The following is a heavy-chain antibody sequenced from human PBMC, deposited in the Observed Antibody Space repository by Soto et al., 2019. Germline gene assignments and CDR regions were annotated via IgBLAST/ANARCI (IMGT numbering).Heavy chain of an antibody. CDR3: AKDIANDDGDTNGCDS. D-gene: IGHD2-21*02. CDR1: RFTFEDYA. J-gene: IGHJ5*01. CDR2: ISWNSATI. Sequence: GGSRRLACAASRFTFEDYAMHWVRQVPGRGLEWVSIISWNSATIVYAESMKGRFTISRDNAKNSLYLQMTSLRTEDTALYYFAKDIANDDGDTNGCDSWAQETARPVSA. V-gene: IGHV3-9*01.